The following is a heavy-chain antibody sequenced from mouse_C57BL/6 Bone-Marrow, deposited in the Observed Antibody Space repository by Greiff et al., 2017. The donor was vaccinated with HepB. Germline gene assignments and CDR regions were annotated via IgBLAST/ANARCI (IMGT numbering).Heavy chain of an antibody. CDR1: GYTFTSYW. Sequence: QVHVKQSGAELVRPGSSVKLSCKASGYTFTSYWMHWVKQRPIQGLEWIGNIDPSDSETHYNQKFKDKATLTVDKSSSTAYMQLSSLTSEDSAVYYCARSSSGLYYALDYWGQGTSVTVAS. CDR2: IDPSDSET. CDR3: ARSSSGLYYALDY. D-gene: IGHD3-2*02. J-gene: IGHJ4*01. V-gene: IGHV1-52*01.